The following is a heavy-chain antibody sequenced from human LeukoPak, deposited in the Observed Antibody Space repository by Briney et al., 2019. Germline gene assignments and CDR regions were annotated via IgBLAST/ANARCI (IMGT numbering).Heavy chain of an antibody. D-gene: IGHD2-2*03. V-gene: IGHV3-7*01. J-gene: IGHJ5*02. Sequence: GGSLRLSCAASGFTFSSYWVSWVRQAPGKGLEWVANIKQDGSEKYYVDSVKGRFTISRDKAKNSLYLQMNSLRAEDTAVYYCARDNGYCSSTSCYSWFDPWGQGTLVTVSS. CDR3: ARDNGYCSSTSCYSWFDP. CDR1: GFTFSSYW. CDR2: IKQDGSEK.